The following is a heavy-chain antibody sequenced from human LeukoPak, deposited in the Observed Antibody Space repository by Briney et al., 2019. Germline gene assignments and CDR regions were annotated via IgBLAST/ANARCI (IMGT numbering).Heavy chain of an antibody. J-gene: IGHJ4*02. CDR3: AREREQPEDYFDC. CDR1: GAPIRSYY. CDR2: ISGST. Sequence: PSETLSLTCTVSGAPIRSYYWSWIRQPPGKGLEWIGYISGSTSYNPSLRSRVTMSIDTSKNQFSLNLSSVTAADTAVYYCAREREQPEDYFDCWGQGTLVTVSS. V-gene: IGHV4-59*01. D-gene: IGHD6-13*01.